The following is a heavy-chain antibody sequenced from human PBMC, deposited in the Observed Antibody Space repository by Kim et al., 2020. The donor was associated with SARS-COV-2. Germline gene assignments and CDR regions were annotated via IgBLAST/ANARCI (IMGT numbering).Heavy chain of an antibody. CDR1: GFTVSSNY. CDR2: IYSGGST. Sequence: GGSLRLSCAASGFTVSSNYMSWVRQAPGKGLEWVSVIYSGGSTYYADSVKGRFTISRHNSKNTLYLQMNSLRAEDTAVYYCARASKYCSSTSCYVDYYYGMDVWGQGTTVTVSS. V-gene: IGHV3-53*04. J-gene: IGHJ6*02. CDR3: ARASKYCSSTSCYVDYYYGMDV. D-gene: IGHD2-2*01.